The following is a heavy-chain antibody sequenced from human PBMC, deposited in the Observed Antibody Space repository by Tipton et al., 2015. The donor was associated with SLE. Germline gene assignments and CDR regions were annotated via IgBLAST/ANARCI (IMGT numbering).Heavy chain of an antibody. CDR2: IYYSGST. Sequence: GLVKPSETLSLTCTVSCGSISSYYWSWIRQPPGKGLEWIGYIYYSGSTNYNTSLKSRVTISVDTSKNQFSLKLSSVTAADTAVYYCARRGYDILTGYWPTDAYDIWGQGTMVTVSS. CDR1: CGSISSYY. CDR3: ARRGYDILTGYWPTDAYDI. D-gene: IGHD3-9*01. J-gene: IGHJ3*02. V-gene: IGHV4-59*08.